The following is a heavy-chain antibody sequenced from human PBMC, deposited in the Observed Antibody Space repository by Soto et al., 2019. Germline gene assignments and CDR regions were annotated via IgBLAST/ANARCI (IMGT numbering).Heavy chain of an antibody. Sequence: SVKVSCKASGGTFSSYAISWVRQAPGQGLEWMGGIIPIFGTANYAQKFQGRVTITADESTSTAYMELSSLRSEDTAVYYCARVRPPGTMIDAFDIWGQGTMVTVSS. V-gene: IGHV1-69*13. CDR1: GGTFSSYA. D-gene: IGHD3-22*01. CDR2: IIPIFGTA. CDR3: ARVRPPGTMIDAFDI. J-gene: IGHJ3*02.